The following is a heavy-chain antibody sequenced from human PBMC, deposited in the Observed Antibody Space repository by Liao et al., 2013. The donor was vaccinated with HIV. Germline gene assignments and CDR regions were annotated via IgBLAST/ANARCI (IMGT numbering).Heavy chain of an antibody. CDR3: ASSYDSSPFFTFDI. J-gene: IGHJ3*02. Sequence: QVQLQESGPGLVKPSQTLSLTCTVSGGSISSGSYYWSWIRQPAGKGLEWIGRIYYSGSTNYNPSLKSRVTISVDTSKNQFSLKLSSVTAADTAVYYCASSYDSSPFFTFDIWGQGTMVTVSS. CDR2: IYYSGST. CDR1: GGSISSGSYY. D-gene: IGHD3-22*01. V-gene: IGHV4-61*02.